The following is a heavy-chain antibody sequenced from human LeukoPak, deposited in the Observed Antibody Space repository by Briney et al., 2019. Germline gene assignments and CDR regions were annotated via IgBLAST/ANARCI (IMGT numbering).Heavy chain of an antibody. CDR1: GFTFSSYA. D-gene: IGHD2-2*01. V-gene: IGHV3-23*01. CDR2: TSGSGGST. CDR3: ANGRGWPYLSRAFDI. J-gene: IGHJ3*02. Sequence: PGGSLRLSCAASGFTFSSYAMSWVRQAPGKGPEWVSATSGSGGSTYYVESVKGRFTISTDNSKNTLYLQMNSLRAEDTAVYYCANGRGWPYLSRAFDIWGQGTMVTVSS.